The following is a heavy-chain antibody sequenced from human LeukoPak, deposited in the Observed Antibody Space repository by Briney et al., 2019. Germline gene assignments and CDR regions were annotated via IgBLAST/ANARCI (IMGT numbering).Heavy chain of an antibody. CDR3: ARSYYDSSGYYYPTYYFDY. CDR1: GFTFTSSA. Sequence: SVKVSCKASGFTFTSSAVQWVRQARGQRLEWIGWIVVGSGNTNYAQKFQERVTITRDMSTSTAYMELSSLRSEDTAVYYCARSYYDSSGYYYPTYYFDYWGQGTLVTVSS. V-gene: IGHV1-58*01. CDR2: IVVGSGNT. D-gene: IGHD3-22*01. J-gene: IGHJ4*02.